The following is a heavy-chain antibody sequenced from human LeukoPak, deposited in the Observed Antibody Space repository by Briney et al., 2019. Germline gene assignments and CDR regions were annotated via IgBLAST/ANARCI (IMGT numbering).Heavy chain of an antibody. Sequence: PSETLSLTCTVSGDSISSGSYYWSWIRQPAGEGLEWIGRIYSSGRTHYSPSLKSRVAISVDTSKNRFSLRLSSVTAADTAVYYCARVGSPDYYYYMDVWGKGTTVTISS. CDR2: IYSSGRT. CDR1: GDSISSGSYY. CDR3: ARVGSPDYYYYMDV. D-gene: IGHD3-10*01. J-gene: IGHJ6*03. V-gene: IGHV4-61*02.